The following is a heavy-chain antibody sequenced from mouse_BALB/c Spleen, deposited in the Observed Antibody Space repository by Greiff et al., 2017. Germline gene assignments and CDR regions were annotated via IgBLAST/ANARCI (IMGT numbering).Heavy chain of an antibody. CDR1: GFNIKDTY. Sequence: VQLQQSGAELVKPGASVKLSCTASGFNIKDTYMHWVKQRPEQGLEWIGRIDPANGNTKYDPKFQGKATITADTSSTTAYLQLSSLTSEDTAVYYYARTGYDGYSFDYWGQGTTLTVSS. CDR3: ARTGYDGYSFDY. V-gene: IGHV14-3*02. D-gene: IGHD2-3*01. CDR2: IDPANGNT. J-gene: IGHJ2*01.